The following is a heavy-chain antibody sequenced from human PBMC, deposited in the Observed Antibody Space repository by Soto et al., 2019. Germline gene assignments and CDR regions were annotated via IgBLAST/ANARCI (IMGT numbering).Heavy chain of an antibody. CDR3: ARESEDLTSNFDY. Sequence: AGGSLRLSCAASGFTFTRYSMNWVRQAPGKGLEWVSSISSTTNYIYYGDSMKGRFTISRDNAKNSLYLEMNSLRAEDTAVYYCARESEDLTSNFDYWGQIPLVTFSS. CDR2: ISSTTNYI. V-gene: IGHV3-21*06. J-gene: IGHJ4*02. CDR1: GFTFTRYS.